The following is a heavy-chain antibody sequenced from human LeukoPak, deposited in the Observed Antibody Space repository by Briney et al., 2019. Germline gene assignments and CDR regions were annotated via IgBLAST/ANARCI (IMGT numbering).Heavy chain of an antibody. CDR3: ASSKWLRLPVYY. Sequence: QPSETLSLTCAVYNGSFNEYYWSWIRQSPGKGLEWIGEINHGGRTNYNPSLQSRVSISGDASQNQFSLTMTSVTAADTAVYYCASSKWLRLPVYYWGQGTLVTVSS. J-gene: IGHJ4*02. D-gene: IGHD5-12*01. V-gene: IGHV4-34*01. CDR1: NGSFNEYY. CDR2: INHGGRT.